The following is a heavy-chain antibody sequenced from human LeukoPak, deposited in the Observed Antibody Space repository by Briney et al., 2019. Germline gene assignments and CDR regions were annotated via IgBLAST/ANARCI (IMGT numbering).Heavy chain of an antibody. CDR2: ISPLLGTS. Sequence: SVKVSCKASGGTFSDYVISWVRQAPGQGLEWMGGISPLLGTSKYTQKFRDRVTITADESRSTSYMEVSSLKSEDTAMYYCATYDVLTGFEFWGQGTLVTVSS. CDR3: ATYDVLTGFEF. CDR1: GGTFSDYV. D-gene: IGHD3-9*01. J-gene: IGHJ4*02. V-gene: IGHV1-69*13.